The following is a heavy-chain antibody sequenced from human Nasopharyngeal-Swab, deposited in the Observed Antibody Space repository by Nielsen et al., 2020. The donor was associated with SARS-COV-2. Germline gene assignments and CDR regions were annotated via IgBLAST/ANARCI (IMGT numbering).Heavy chain of an antibody. CDR3: ASLPNPYQGWFDP. CDR2: IYPGDSDT. CDR1: GYSFTSYW. V-gene: IGHV5-51*01. D-gene: IGHD2-2*01. Sequence: GASLKISCKGSGYSFTSYWIGWVRQMPGKGLEWMGIIYPGDSDTRYSPSFQGQVTISADKSISTAYLQWSSLKASDTAMYYCASLPNPYQGWFDPWDQGTLVTVSS. J-gene: IGHJ5*02.